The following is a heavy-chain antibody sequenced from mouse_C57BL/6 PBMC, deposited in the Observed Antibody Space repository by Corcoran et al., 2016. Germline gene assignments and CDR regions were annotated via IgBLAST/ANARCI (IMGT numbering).Heavy chain of an antibody. V-gene: IGHV3-6*01. Sequence: DVQLKASGPGLVKPSQSLSLTSSVPSYSINSDYYWNWIRQFPGNKLAWMGYISYVGSHNYNPSLKNLISITRDTSKYQFFLKLNSVTTEDTATYYCARYYDGSIYWGQGTTLTVSS. CDR1: SYSINSDYY. D-gene: IGHD1-1*01. CDR2: ISYVGSH. J-gene: IGHJ2*01. CDR3: ARYYDGSIY.